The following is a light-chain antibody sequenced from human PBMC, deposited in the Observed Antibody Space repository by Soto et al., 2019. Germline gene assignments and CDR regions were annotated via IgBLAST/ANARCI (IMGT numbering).Light chain of an antibody. CDR1: QSISSW. CDR3: QYYSSYSPT. Sequence: DIQMTQSPSTLSASVGDRVTITCRASQSISSWLAWYQQKSGKAPKLLIHDASSLESGVPSRFSGSGSGTEFTLTISSLQPDDFATYYCQYYSSYSPTFGPGTKVAIK. J-gene: IGKJ3*01. V-gene: IGKV1-5*01. CDR2: DAS.